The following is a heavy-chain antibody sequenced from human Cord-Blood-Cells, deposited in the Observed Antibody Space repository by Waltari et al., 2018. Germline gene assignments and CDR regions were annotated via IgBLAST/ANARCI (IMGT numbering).Heavy chain of an antibody. V-gene: IGHV4-34*01. J-gene: IGHJ4*02. CDR3: ARSGYYGSGSYYYFDY. CDR2: INHSGST. Sequence: QVQLQQWGAGLLKPSETLSLTCAVYGGSFSGYYWSWIRHPPGKGLEWIGEINHSGSTNYNPSLKSRVTISVDTSKNQFSLKLSSVTAADTAVYYCARSGYYGSGSYYYFDYWGQGTLVTVSS. D-gene: IGHD3-10*01. CDR1: GGSFSGYY.